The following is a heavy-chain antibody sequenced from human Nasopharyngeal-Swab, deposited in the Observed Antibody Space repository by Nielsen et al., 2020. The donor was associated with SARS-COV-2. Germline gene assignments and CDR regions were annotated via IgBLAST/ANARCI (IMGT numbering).Heavy chain of an antibody. V-gene: IGHV4-34*01. J-gene: IGHJ3*02. CDR3: ARDRGYSYGPDAFDI. D-gene: IGHD5-18*01. Sequence: WIRQPPGKGLEWIGEINHSGSTNYNPSLKSRVTISVDTSKNQFSLKLSSVTAADTAVYYCARDRGYSYGPDAFDIWGQGTMVTVSS. CDR2: INHSGST.